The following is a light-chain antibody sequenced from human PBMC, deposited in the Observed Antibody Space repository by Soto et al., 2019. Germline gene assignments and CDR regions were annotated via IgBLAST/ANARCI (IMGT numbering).Light chain of an antibody. V-gene: IGLV4-69*01. CDR1: SGHSSYA. Sequence: QPVLTQSPSASASLGASVKLTCTLSSGHSSYAIAWHQQQPEKGPRYLMKLNSDGSHSKGDGIPDRFSGSSSGAERYLTIACLQSGDGAEAYGQTWGPGLQVFGGGTKLTVL. CDR2: LNSDGSH. CDR3: QTWGPGLQV. J-gene: IGLJ2*01.